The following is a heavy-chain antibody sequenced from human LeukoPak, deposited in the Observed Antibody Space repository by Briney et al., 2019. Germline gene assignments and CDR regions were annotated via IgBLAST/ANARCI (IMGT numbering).Heavy chain of an antibody. CDR2: INPSGGST. CDR1: GYTFTSYY. V-gene: IGHV1-46*01. J-gene: IGHJ4*02. CDR3: ARDRYYDFWSGYYFDY. D-gene: IGHD3-3*01. Sequence: ASVKVSCKASGYTFTSYYMHWVRQAPGQGLEWMGIINPSGGSTSYAQKFQGRVTMTRDTSTSTVYMELSSLRSEDTAVCYCARDRYYDFWSGYYFDYWGQGTLVTVSS.